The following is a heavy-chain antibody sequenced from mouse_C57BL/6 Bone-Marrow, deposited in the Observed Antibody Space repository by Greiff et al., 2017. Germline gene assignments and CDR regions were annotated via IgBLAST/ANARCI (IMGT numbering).Heavy chain of an antibody. CDR3: ARKANWDRDYFDY. Sequence: VQLKESGGGLVQPGGSLKLSCAASGFTFSDYYMYWVRQTPEKRLEWVAYISNGGGSTYYPDTVKGRFTISRDNAKNTLYLQMSRLKSEDTAMYYCARKANWDRDYFDYWGQGTTLTGSS. CDR1: GFTFSDYY. CDR2: ISNGGGST. J-gene: IGHJ2*01. V-gene: IGHV5-12*01. D-gene: IGHD4-1*01.